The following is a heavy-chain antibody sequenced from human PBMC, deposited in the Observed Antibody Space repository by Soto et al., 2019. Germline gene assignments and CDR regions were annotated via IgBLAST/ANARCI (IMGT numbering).Heavy chain of an antibody. Sequence: APVRVSCKAGGYTFPRPESSWVRQPPGQGLKWMGWISGYNGDTKYAPKFQGRVTMTKDTSTSTAYMELRSLTSDDTAVYYCVFVPSDSTANEFYLHYWDQAPTVSV. D-gene: IGHD3-22*01. V-gene: IGHV1-18*04. CDR1: GYTFPRPE. J-gene: IGHJ4*02. CDR2: ISGYNGDT. CDR3: VFVPSDSTANEFYLHY.